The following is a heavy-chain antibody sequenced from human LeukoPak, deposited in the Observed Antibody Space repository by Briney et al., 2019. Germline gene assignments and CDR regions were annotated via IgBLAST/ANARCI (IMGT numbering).Heavy chain of an antibody. V-gene: IGHV4-61*02. Sequence: SETLSLTCTFSGGSISSGSYYWSWLQQPAGKGLEWIGRIYTSGSTNYNPSLKSRVTISVDTSKNQFSLKLSSVTAADTAVYYCARVVIPYYYYMDVWGKGTTVTVSS. J-gene: IGHJ6*03. CDR2: IYTSGST. CDR3: ARVVIPYYYYMDV. CDR1: GGSISSGSYY. D-gene: IGHD3-22*01.